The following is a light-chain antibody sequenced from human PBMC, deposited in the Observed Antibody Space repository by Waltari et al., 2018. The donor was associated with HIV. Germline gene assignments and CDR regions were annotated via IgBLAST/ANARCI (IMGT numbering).Light chain of an antibody. CDR1: SSDVGGYNY. J-gene: IGLJ2*01. CDR3: SSYAGSNNFVV. V-gene: IGLV2-8*01. CDR2: EVS. Sequence: QSALTQPTSASGSPGQSLTISCTATSSDVGGYNYVPWYQQHPGKAPKLMIYEVSKRPSGVPERFSGSKSGNTASLTVSGLQAEDEADYYCSSYAGSNNFVVFGGGTKLTVL.